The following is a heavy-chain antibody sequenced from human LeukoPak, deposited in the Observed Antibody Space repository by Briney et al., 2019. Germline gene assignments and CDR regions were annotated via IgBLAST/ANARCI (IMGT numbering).Heavy chain of an antibody. V-gene: IGHV3-23*01. CDR2: ISNSGTST. CDR1: GFTISSVA. J-gene: IGHJ4*02. Sequence: PSGTLTLTCAVSGFTISSVAQSWVRQAQGNGLEWVAVISNSGTSTYYADSVEGRFTMSRDDSKNTLYLQMNRLRAEDTAVYYCAKTTNPDYWGQGTLVTVSS. CDR3: AKTTNPDY. D-gene: IGHD1-1*01.